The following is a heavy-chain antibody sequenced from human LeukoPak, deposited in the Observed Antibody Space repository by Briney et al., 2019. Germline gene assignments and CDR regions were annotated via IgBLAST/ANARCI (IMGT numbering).Heavy chain of an antibody. J-gene: IGHJ5*02. CDR2: ISSGSSYI. CDR3: ARVAVAGTHFNRFDP. Sequence: GGSLRLSCAASGFTLSSYTMNWVRQAPGKGLEWVSSISSGSSYIQYAGSLKGRFTISRDNAENSLYLQLNSLRAEDTAVYYCARVAVAGTHFNRFDPWGQGTLVTVSS. CDR1: GFTLSSYT. D-gene: IGHD6-19*01. V-gene: IGHV3-21*01.